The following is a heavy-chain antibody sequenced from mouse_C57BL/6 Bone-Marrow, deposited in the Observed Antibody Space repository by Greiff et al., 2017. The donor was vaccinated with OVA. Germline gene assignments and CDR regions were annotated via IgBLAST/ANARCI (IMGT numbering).Heavy chain of an antibody. J-gene: IGHJ3*01. CDR2: INPGSGGT. D-gene: IGHD1-1*01. Sequence: VQLQQSGAELVRPGTSVKVSCKASGYAFTNYLIEWVKQRPGQGLEWIGVINPGSGGTNYTEKFKGKATLTADKSSSTAYMQLSSLTSEDSAVYFCASSNYGSSYWFAYWGQGTLVTVSA. CDR3: ASSNYGSSYWFAY. V-gene: IGHV1-54*01. CDR1: GYAFTNYL.